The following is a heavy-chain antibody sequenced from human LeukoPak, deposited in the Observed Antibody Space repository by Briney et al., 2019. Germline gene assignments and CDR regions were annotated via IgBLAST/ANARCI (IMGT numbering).Heavy chain of an antibody. CDR1: GFTFSRFA. Sequence: PGGSLRLSCAASGFTFSRFAMSWVRQAPGKGLEWVAFIRYDGSNKYYADSVKGRFTISRDNSKNTLYLQMNSLRAEDTAVYYCAKGKMAARPSGYFDYWGQGTLVTVSS. CDR2: IRYDGSNK. J-gene: IGHJ4*02. D-gene: IGHD6-6*01. CDR3: AKGKMAARPSGYFDY. V-gene: IGHV3-30*02.